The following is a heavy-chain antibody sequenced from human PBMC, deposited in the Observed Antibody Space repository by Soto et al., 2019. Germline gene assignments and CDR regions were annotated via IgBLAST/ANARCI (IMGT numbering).Heavy chain of an antibody. D-gene: IGHD3-10*01. CDR3: ARARGSQGGDFDY. CDR1: GGSISSGDFY. CDR2: IYYSGST. V-gene: IGHV4-30-4*01. Sequence: QVQLQESGPGLVKPSQTLSLTCTVSGGSISSGDFYWNWIRQPPGKGLEWIGYIYYSGSTYYNPSLQSRVTRSLDTSKNQFSPKLSSVTAADTAVYFCARARGSQGGDFDYSGQGTLATVSA. J-gene: IGHJ4*02.